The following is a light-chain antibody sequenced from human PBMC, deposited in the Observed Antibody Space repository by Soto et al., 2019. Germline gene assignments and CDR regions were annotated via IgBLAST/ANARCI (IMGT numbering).Light chain of an antibody. J-gene: IGKJ2*01. CDR1: QGISSD. CDR2: AAS. CDR3: QHLNNYPPYT. V-gene: IGKV1-9*01. Sequence: DIQLTQSPSFLSASVGDRVTITCRASQGISSDLAWYQQRPGKAPKLLIYAASTLQSGVPSRFSGSGSGTDFTLTISSLQPEDLATYCCQHLNNYPPYTFGQATKVDIK.